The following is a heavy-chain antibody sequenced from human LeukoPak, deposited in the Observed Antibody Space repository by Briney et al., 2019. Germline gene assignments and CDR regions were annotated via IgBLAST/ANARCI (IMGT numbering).Heavy chain of an antibody. D-gene: IGHD6-13*01. Sequence: GGPLRLSCAASGFTFSSHWMSWVRQAPAKGLESVANIKEDGSEKYYVDSVKGRFTISRDNAKNSLYLQMNSLRAEDTAVYYCARAANTAAGTPTLAIDYWGQGTLVTVSS. J-gene: IGHJ4*02. CDR1: GFTFSSHW. CDR2: IKEDGSEK. CDR3: ARAANTAAGTPTLAIDY. V-gene: IGHV3-7*05.